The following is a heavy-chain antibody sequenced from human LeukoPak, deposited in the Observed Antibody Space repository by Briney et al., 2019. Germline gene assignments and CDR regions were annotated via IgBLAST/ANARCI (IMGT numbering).Heavy chain of an antibody. J-gene: IGHJ4*02. CDR1: GFTFSSYA. Sequence: GGSLRLSCAASGFTFSSYAMSWVRQAPGKGLEWVSAISGSGGSTYYADSVKGRFTISRDNSKNTLYLQMNSLRAEDTAVYYCAKYVGRTYYYGSGSYSYYFDYWGQETLVTVSS. D-gene: IGHD3-10*01. CDR3: AKYVGRTYYYGSGSYSYYFDY. CDR2: ISGSGGST. V-gene: IGHV3-23*01.